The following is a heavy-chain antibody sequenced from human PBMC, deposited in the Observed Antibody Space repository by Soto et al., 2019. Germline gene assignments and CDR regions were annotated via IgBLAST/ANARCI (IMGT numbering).Heavy chain of an antibody. CDR3: TTGIGPERSDSGYDGEPNY. D-gene: IGHD5-12*01. CDR1: GFTFSNAW. CDR2: IKSKTDGGTT. Sequence: GGSLRLSCAASGFTFSNAWMSWVRQAPGKGLEWVGRIKSKTDGGTTDYAAPVKGRFTISRDDSKNTLYLQMNSLKTEDTAVYYCTTGIGPERSDSGYDGEPNYWGQGTLVTVSS. J-gene: IGHJ4*02. V-gene: IGHV3-15*01.